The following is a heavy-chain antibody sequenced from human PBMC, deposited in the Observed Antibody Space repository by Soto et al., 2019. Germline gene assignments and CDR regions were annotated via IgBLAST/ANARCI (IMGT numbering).Heavy chain of an antibody. D-gene: IGHD2-15*01. Sequence: QVRLVESAGGVVQPGKSLRLSCTASGFTFSTYAMQWVRQAPGKGLEWVAVISFDGSNKFYADSVRGRFTISRDNSENTLFLQMNSLKPDDTAMYYCARAGGDCGCGTCGWFHPWGQGTLVTVPS. V-gene: IGHV3-30-3*01. CDR1: GFTFSTYA. CDR2: ISFDGSNK. CDR3: ARAGGDCGCGTCGWFHP. J-gene: IGHJ5*02.